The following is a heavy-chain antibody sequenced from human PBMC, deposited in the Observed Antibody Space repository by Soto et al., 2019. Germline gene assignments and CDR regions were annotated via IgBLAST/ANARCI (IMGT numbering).Heavy chain of an antibody. CDR2: ISAYNGNT. V-gene: IGHV1-18*01. Sequence: ASVKVSFKASGYTFTSYGISWLRQAPGQGLEWMGWISAYNGNTNYAQKLQGRVTMTTDTSTSTAYMELRSLRSDDTAVYYCARGQLLYYYYYGMDVWGQGTTVTVSS. J-gene: IGHJ6*02. D-gene: IGHD2-2*01. CDR3: ARGQLLYYYYYGMDV. CDR1: GYTFTSYG.